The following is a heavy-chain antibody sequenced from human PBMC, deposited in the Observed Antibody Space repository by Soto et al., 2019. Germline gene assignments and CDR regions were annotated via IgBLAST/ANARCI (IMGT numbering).Heavy chain of an antibody. CDR1: GYSFTSYW. CDR2: IYPGDSDT. Sequence: PGESLKISCKGSGYSFTSYWIGWVRQMPGKGLEWMGIIYPGDSDTRYSPSFQGQVTISADKSISTAYLQWSSLKASDTAMYYRARRGPYCSSTSCQGDDYYFYYGMDVWGQGTTVTVSS. CDR3: ARRGPYCSSTSCQGDDYYFYYGMDV. J-gene: IGHJ6*02. V-gene: IGHV5-51*01. D-gene: IGHD2-2*01.